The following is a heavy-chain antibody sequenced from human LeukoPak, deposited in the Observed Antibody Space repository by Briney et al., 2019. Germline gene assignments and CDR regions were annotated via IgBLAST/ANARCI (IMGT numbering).Heavy chain of an antibody. Sequence: GGSLRLSCAASGFTVSSNYMSWVRQAPGKGLEWVSVIYSGGSTYYADSVKGRFTISRDNAKNSLFLQINSLRAEDTAVYYCARFVVDYYFYYYMDVWGKGTTVTVSS. CDR1: GFTVSSNY. J-gene: IGHJ6*03. CDR2: IYSGGST. V-gene: IGHV3-66*01. D-gene: IGHD2-15*01. CDR3: ARFVVDYYFYYYMDV.